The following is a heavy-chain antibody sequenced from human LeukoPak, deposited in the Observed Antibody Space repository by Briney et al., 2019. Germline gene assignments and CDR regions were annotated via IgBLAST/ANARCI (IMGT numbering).Heavy chain of an antibody. D-gene: IGHD3-9*01. J-gene: IGHJ4*02. V-gene: IGHV1-18*01. CDR3: ARGVDWLTVYYFDY. CDR2: ISAYNGNT. Sequence: PWASAKVSCKASGYTFTSYGISWVRQAPGQGLEWMGWISAYNGNTNYAQKLQGRVTMTTDTSTSTAYMELRSLRSDDTAVYYCARGVDWLTVYYFDYWGQGTLVTVSS. CDR1: GYTFTSYG.